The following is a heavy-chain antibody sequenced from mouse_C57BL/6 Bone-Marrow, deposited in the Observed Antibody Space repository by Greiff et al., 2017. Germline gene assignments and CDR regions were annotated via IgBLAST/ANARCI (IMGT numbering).Heavy chain of an antibody. CDR2: INPNNGGT. CDR1: GYTFTDYN. J-gene: IGHJ3*01. Sequence: EVQLQQSGPELVKPGASVKMSCKASGYTFTDYNMHWVKQSHGKSLEWIGYINPNNGGTSYNQKFKGKATLTVNKSSSTAYMELRSLTSEESAVYYCAREDYYINPWFAYWGQGTLVTVSA. V-gene: IGHV1-22*01. CDR3: AREDYYINPWFAY. D-gene: IGHD2-5*01.